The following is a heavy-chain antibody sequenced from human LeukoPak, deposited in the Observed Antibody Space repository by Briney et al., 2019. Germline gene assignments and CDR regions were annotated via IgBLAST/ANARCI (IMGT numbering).Heavy chain of an antibody. CDR2: IFYDGINK. D-gene: IGHD5-12*01. V-gene: IGHV3-30-3*01. CDR1: GFTFSSYA. Sequence: GGSLRLSCAASGFTFSSYAMHWGRQAPGKGLEGWAVIFYDGINKYNAGSVKGRFTISRDNSKNTLYLQMNSLRDEDTAVYYCARDVDIVGTIDFDYWGQGTLVTVSS. J-gene: IGHJ4*02. CDR3: ARDVDIVGTIDFDY.